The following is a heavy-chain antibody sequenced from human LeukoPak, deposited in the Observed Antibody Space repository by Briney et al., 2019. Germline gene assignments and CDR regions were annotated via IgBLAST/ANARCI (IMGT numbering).Heavy chain of an antibody. CDR1: GGSISSYY. J-gene: IGHJ4*02. Sequence: SETLSLTCTVSGGSISSYYWSWIRQPPGKGLEWIGYIYYSGSTSYNPSLKSRVTISVDTSKNQFSLKLSSVTAADTAVYYCARDRGDAMALDYWGQGTLVTVSS. V-gene: IGHV4-59*01. CDR3: ARDRGDAMALDY. D-gene: IGHD5-18*01. CDR2: IYYSGST.